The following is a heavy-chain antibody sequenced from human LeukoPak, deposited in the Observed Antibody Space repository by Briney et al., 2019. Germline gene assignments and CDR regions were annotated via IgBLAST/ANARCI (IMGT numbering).Heavy chain of an antibody. CDR2: ISTSSLYI. CDR1: GFTFSSYS. D-gene: IGHD1-26*01. V-gene: IGHV3-21*01. CDR3: ASWGEGALDN. Sequence: GGSLRLSCAASGFTFSSYSMNWVRQAPGKGLEWVSSISTSSLYIYSADSVKGRFTVSRDNAKNSLFLQMNSLRVEDTGVYYCASWGEGALDNWGQGTLVTVSS. J-gene: IGHJ4*02.